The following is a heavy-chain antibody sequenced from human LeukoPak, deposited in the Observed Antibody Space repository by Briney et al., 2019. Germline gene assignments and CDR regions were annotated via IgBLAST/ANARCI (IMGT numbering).Heavy chain of an antibody. Sequence: PGGSLRLSCAASGFTFSNAWMSWVRQAPGKGLEWVGRIKSKTDGGTTDYAAPVKGRFTTSRDDSNNTLYLQMNSLKTEDTAVYYCTTPPLGYCSGGSCSGGQGTLVTVSS. D-gene: IGHD2-15*01. CDR2: IKSKTDGGTT. J-gene: IGHJ4*02. CDR1: GFTFSNAW. CDR3: TTPPLGYCSGGSCS. V-gene: IGHV3-15*01.